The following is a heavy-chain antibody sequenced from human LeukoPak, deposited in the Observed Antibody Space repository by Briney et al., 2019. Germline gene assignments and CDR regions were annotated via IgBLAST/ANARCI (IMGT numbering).Heavy chain of an antibody. J-gene: IGHJ4*02. CDR2: ISYDGRKK. CDR1: GFTFSSCD. V-gene: IGHV3-30*04. D-gene: IGHD4-23*01. CDR3: ARDPFSTVVASPIDY. Sequence: LTGRSLRLSCAASGFTFSSCDMHWVRQAPGKGLEWVAFISYDGRKKYYADSVKGRFTISRDNSKNTVSLQMSSLRAEDRAVYFCARDPFSTVVASPIDYWGQGTLDTVSS.